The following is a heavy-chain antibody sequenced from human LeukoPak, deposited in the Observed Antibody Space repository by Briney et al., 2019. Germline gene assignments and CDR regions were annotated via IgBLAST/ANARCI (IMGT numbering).Heavy chain of an antibody. CDR1: GFMFSNYG. CDR2: IQFDGGKE. J-gene: IGHJ6*03. D-gene: IGHD4-17*01. V-gene: IGHV3-30*02. Sequence: GGSLRLSCTASGFMFSNYGIHWVRQAPGKGLEWVAFIQFDGGKEYYADSGKGRFTISRDNSKHTLYLQMNSLRPEDTAEYYCTKGRGTVISYYYMDVWGKGATVSVSS. CDR3: TKGRGTVISYYYMDV.